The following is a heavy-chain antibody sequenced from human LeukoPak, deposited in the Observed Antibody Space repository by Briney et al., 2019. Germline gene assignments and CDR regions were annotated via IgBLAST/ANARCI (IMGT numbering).Heavy chain of an antibody. CDR3: AGPSSPAGGMDV. V-gene: IGHV3-30*03. J-gene: IGHJ6*02. CDR2: ISYDGSNK. Sequence: PGRSLRLSCAASGFTFSSYGMHWVRQAPGKGLEWVAVISYDGSNKYYADSVKGRFTISRDNSKNTLYLQMNSLRAEDTAVYYCAGPSSPAGGMDVWGQGTTVTVSS. CDR1: GFTFSSYG.